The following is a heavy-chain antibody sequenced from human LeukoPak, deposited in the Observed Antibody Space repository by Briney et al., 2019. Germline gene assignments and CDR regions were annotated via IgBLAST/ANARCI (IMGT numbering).Heavy chain of an antibody. Sequence: PGGSLRLSCAASGFTFSNYAMSWVRQAPGKGLEWVSAISGSGGSTYYADSVKGRFTISRDNFKNTLYLQMNSLRAEDTAVYYCAKDVMSPSSTSCFDYWGQGTLVTVSS. D-gene: IGHD2-2*01. V-gene: IGHV3-23*01. J-gene: IGHJ4*02. CDR2: ISGSGGST. CDR1: GFTFSNYA. CDR3: AKDVMSPSSTSCFDY.